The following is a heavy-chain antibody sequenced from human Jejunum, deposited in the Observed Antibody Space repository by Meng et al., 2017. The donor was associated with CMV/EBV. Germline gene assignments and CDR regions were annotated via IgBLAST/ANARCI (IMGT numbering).Heavy chain of an antibody. J-gene: IGHJ4*02. V-gene: IGHV3-53*01. CDR2: IYRDGNT. Sequence: CAAAGFTVSSNFRSGVRQAPGKGLEWVAVIYRDGNTYYADSVKGRFTISRDNSKNTLYLQMNSLRAEDTAVYYCARWYNSSSGFDYWGQGALVTVSS. CDR3: ARWYNSSSGFDY. CDR1: GFTVSSNF. D-gene: IGHD6-6*01.